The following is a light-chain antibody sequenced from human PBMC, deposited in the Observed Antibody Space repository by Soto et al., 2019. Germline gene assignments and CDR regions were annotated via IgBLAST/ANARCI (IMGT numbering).Light chain of an antibody. V-gene: IGKV1-9*01. Sequence: DIHLTQSPSSLSASLEARSTITCRASQAITNNLAWYQQKPGNPPRLLIYEESTLHSGVPSRFSGRKVGTQFILTIDSLQPEDFATYYCQQVKSYPRTFGGGTKVDIK. CDR2: EES. CDR1: QAITNN. J-gene: IGKJ4*01. CDR3: QQVKSYPRT.